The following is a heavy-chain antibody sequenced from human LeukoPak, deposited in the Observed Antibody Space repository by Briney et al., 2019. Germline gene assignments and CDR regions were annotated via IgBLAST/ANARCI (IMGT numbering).Heavy chain of an antibody. CDR1: GYTFTGYY. Sequence: ASVKVSCKASGYTFTGYYMHWVRQAPGQGLEWMGWINPNSGGTNYAQKFQGRVTMTRDTSISTAYMELSRLRSDDTAVYYCARLRITMIVVAFDIWGQGTMVTVSS. J-gene: IGHJ3*02. CDR3: ARLRITMIVVAFDI. D-gene: IGHD3-22*01. V-gene: IGHV1-2*02. CDR2: INPNSGGT.